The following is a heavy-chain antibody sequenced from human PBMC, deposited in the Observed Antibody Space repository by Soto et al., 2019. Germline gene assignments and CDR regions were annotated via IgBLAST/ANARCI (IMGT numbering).Heavy chain of an antibody. J-gene: IGHJ4*02. D-gene: IGHD3-10*01. CDR1: GGSMRGGDYS. CDR2: IYFSGNT. Sequence: QLKDSGPGLVKPPQTFSLTCVVSGGSMRGGDYSWSWTRQPPGKGLGWIGYIYFSGNTFYNPSLKSRVTISVDRSKNQFSLKLSSVTAAETAVYYCARDAGNHYGSGSLFDYWGQGILVTVSS. CDR3: ARDAGNHYGSGSLFDY. V-gene: IGHV4-30-2*01.